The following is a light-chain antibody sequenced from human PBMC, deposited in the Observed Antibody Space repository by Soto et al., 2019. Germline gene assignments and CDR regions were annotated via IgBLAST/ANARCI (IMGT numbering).Light chain of an antibody. CDR3: CSYAGSYTFEV. Sequence: QSALTQPRSVSGSPGQSVTISCTGTSSDVGGYNYVSWYQQHPGKAPKLMIYDVSKRPSGVPDRFSGSKSGNTGSLTISGLQAEDEADYYCCSYAGSYTFEVFGTGTKLTVL. CDR1: SSDVGGYNY. V-gene: IGLV2-11*01. J-gene: IGLJ1*01. CDR2: DVS.